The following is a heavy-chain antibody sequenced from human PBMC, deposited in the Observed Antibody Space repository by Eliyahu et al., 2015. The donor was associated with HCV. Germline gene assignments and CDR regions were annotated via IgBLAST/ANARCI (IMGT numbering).Heavy chain of an antibody. CDR3: ARVRYSGFYYFAS. V-gene: IGHV3-48*01. J-gene: IGHJ4*02. Sequence: EVQLVESGGGLVQPGGSLKLSCAAXAFXFSSYTMSWVRQAPGKGLEWVSSISSDGGTIYYADSVKGRFTISRDNAKNSLYLQMNSLRAEDTAVYYCARVRYSGFYYFASWGQGTLVTVSS. CDR2: ISSDGGTI. CDR1: AFXFSSYT. D-gene: IGHD5-12*01.